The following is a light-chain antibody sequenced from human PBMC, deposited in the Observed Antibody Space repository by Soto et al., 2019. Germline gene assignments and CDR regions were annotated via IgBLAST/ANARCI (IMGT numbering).Light chain of an antibody. Sequence: EIVMTQSPATLSVSPGESAALSCRASQSVGTNLAWYQHKPGQAPRLLIFGASTRATGIPARFSGSGSGTEFTLTISSLQSEDFAVYYCHQCNSWPWTLGHGTKLEIK. CDR2: GAS. CDR3: HQCNSWPWT. J-gene: IGKJ1*01. V-gene: IGKV3-15*01. CDR1: QSVGTN.